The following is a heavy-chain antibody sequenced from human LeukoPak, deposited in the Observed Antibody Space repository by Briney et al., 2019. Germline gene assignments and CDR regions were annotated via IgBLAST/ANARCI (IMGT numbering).Heavy chain of an antibody. CDR3: ARDGIVVVPAAMLHNYYYGMDV. D-gene: IGHD2-2*01. V-gene: IGHV3-33*01. CDR2: IWYDGSNK. Sequence: GGSLRLSCAASGFTFSSYGMHWVRQAPGKGLEWVAVIWYDGSNKYYADSVKGRFTISRDNSKNTLYLQMNSLRAEDTAVYYCARDGIVVVPAAMLHNYYYGMDVWGQGTTVTVSS. J-gene: IGHJ6*02. CDR1: GFTFSSYG.